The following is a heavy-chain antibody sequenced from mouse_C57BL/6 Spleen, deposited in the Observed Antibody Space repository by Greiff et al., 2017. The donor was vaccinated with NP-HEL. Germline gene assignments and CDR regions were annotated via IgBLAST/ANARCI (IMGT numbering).Heavy chain of an antibody. Sequence: EVQLQQSGPELVKPGASVKISCKASGYSFTGYYMNWVKQSPEKSLEWIGEINPSTGGTTYNQKFKAKATLTVDKSSSTAYMQLKSLTSEDSAVYYCARPGSYDGYYGDYWGQGTTLTVSS. V-gene: IGHV1-42*01. D-gene: IGHD2-3*01. CDR1: GYSFTGYY. J-gene: IGHJ2*01. CDR3: ARPGSYDGYYGDY. CDR2: INPSTGGT.